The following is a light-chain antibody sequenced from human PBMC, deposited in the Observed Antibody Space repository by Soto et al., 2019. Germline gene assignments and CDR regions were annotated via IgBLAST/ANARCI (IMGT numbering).Light chain of an antibody. V-gene: IGKV3-20*01. J-gene: IGKJ5*01. CDR1: QSVSSN. Sequence: EMVLTQSPATLSVSPGERATLSCRASQSVSSNLAWYQHKPGQAPRLLIYGASRRATGIPDRFSGSGSGTDFTLTISRLEPEDFAVYYCQQYGSSPTFGQGTRLEIK. CDR2: GAS. CDR3: QQYGSSPT.